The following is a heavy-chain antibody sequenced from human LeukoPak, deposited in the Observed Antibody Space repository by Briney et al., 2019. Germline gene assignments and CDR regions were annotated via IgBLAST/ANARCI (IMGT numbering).Heavy chain of an antibody. V-gene: IGHV4-59*01. Sequence: SETLSLTCTVSGGSISSYYWSWIRQPPGKGLEWIGYIYYSGSTNYNPSLKSRVTISVDTSKNQFSLKLSSVTAADTAVYYCARGVRGGYDYYYYYMDVWGKGTTVTVS. J-gene: IGHJ6*03. CDR3: ARGVRGGYDYYYYYMDV. CDR2: IYYSGST. CDR1: GGSISSYY. D-gene: IGHD5-12*01.